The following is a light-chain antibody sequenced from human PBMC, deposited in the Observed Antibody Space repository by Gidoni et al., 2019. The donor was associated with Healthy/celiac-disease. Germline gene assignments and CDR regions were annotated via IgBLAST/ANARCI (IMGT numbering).Light chain of an antibody. V-gene: IGKV1-5*03. CDR3: QQYNSYPWT. Sequence: DFQMTQSPSTLSASVGDRVTITCRASQSISSWLAWYQQKPGKAPKLLIYKASSLESGVPSRFSGSGSGTEFTLTISSLQPDDFPTYYCQQYNSYPWTFGQGTKVEIK. J-gene: IGKJ1*01. CDR1: QSISSW. CDR2: KAS.